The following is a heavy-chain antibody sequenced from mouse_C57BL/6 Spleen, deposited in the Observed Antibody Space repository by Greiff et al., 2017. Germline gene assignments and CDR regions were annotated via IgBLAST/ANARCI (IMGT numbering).Heavy chain of an antibody. CDR3: ARQGHYLYFDY. CDR1: GFTFSSYT. CDR2: NSGGGGNT. Sequence: EVTLMESGGGLVKPGGSLKLSCAASGFTFSSYTMSWVRQTLEKRLEWVATNSGGGGNTYYPDSVKGRFTISRDNAKNTLYLQMSSLRSEDTALYYCARQGHYLYFDYWGQGTTLTVSS. D-gene: IGHD1-2*01. J-gene: IGHJ2*01. V-gene: IGHV5-9*01.